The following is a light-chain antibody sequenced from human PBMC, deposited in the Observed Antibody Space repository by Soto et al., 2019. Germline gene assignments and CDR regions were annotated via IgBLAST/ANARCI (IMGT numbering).Light chain of an antibody. CDR1: SDSIANNY. J-gene: IGLJ3*02. CDR3: QSYKTTNRV. V-gene: IGLV6-57*02. CDR2: EDK. Sequence: NFMLTQPHSVSESPGKTVTISCTGSSDSIANNYVQWYQQRPGSAPTTLIYEDKQRPSGVPDRFSGSIHGSSNSASLTISGLTTEDEADYYCQSYKTTNRVFGGGTKLTVL.